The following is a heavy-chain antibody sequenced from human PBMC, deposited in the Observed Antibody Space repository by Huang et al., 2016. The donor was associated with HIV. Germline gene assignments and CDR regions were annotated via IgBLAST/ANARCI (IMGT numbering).Heavy chain of an antibody. CDR1: GFTFRSYW. Sequence: EVHLVESGGGLVRPGRSLRFSCAASGFTFRSYWMNWVGQAPGGGLGWVANINLDGSERLYVDSVRGRFTISRDNANKSVSLQLNSLKAEDTGVYYCARGFQAKPGDYWGQGTLVTVSS. CDR3: ARGFQAKPGDY. CDR2: INLDGSER. V-gene: IGHV3-7*01. J-gene: IGHJ4*02.